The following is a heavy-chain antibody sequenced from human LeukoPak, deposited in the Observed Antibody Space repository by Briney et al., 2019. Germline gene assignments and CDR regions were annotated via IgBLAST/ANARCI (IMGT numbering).Heavy chain of an antibody. CDR1: GYSFTSYW. Sequence: GESLKISCKGSGYSFTSYWIGWVRQMPGNGLEWMGIIYPGDSDTRYSPSFQGQVTISADKSISTAYLQWSSLKASDTAMYYCARQIIAYGSGSYPRGWFDPWGQGTLVTASS. CDR2: IYPGDSDT. V-gene: IGHV5-51*01. D-gene: IGHD3-10*01. J-gene: IGHJ5*02. CDR3: ARQIIAYGSGSYPRGWFDP.